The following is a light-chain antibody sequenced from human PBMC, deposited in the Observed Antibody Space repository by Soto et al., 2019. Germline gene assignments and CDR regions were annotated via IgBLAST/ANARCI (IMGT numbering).Light chain of an antibody. CDR1: SCDVGAYDF. Sequence: QSVLTQPASVSGSPGQSITISCTGTSCDVGAYDFVSWYQQHPDKAPKLMIYEVSNRPSGVSNRFSGSKSVNTATLTISGLQAEDEADYYCSSYTSSSTRVFGTGTKLTVL. J-gene: IGLJ1*01. V-gene: IGLV2-14*03. CDR2: EVS. CDR3: SSYTSSSTRV.